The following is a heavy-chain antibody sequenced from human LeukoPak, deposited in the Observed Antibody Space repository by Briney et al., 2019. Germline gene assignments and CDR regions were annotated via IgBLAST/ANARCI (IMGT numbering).Heavy chain of an antibody. Sequence: GGSLRLSCAASGFTFSSYAMSWVRQAPGKGLEWVSAISGSGGSTYYADSVKGRFTISRDNSKNTLYLQMNSLRAEDAAVYYCARDRSTLTNFDYWGQGTLVTVSS. J-gene: IGHJ4*02. CDR2: ISGSGGST. V-gene: IGHV3-23*01. CDR3: ARDRSTLTNFDY. CDR1: GFTFSSYA. D-gene: IGHD4-17*01.